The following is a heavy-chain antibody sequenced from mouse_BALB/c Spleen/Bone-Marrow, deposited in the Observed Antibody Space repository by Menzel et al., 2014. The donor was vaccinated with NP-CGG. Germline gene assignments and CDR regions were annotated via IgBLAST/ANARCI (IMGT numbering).Heavy chain of an antibody. CDR3: ARSLHGYDWYFDV. V-gene: IGHV1-14*01. CDR2: INPYNDDT. J-gene: IGHJ1*01. D-gene: IGHD2-2*01. Sequence: EVQLQQSGPELVKPGASVKMSCKASGYTFTSYVVHWVKQKPGQGLEWIGNINPYNDDTMYNEKFKGKATLTSDKSSSTAYMELSSLTSEDSAVYYCARSLHGYDWYFDVWGAGTTVTVSS. CDR1: GYTFTSYV.